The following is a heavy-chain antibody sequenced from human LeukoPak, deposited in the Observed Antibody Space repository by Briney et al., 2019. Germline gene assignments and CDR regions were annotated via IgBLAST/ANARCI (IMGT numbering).Heavy chain of an antibody. D-gene: IGHD4-11*01. V-gene: IGHV3-21*01. J-gene: IGHJ1*01. CDR3: ARVDQWGSNKKFQH. Sequence: PGGSLRLSCAASVFTFSSHSMNWVRQAPGKGLEWVSSISSSSSYIYYADSVKGRFTISRDNAKNSLYLQMNSLRAEDTAVYYCARVDQWGSNKKFQHWGQGTLVTVSS. CDR1: VFTFSSHS. CDR2: ISSSSSYI.